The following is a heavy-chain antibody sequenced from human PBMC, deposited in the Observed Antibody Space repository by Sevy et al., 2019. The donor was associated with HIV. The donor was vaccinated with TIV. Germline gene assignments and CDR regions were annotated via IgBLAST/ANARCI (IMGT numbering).Heavy chain of an antibody. J-gene: IGHJ2*01. Sequence: SETLSLTCAVYGGSFSGYYWSWIRQPPGKGLEWIGEINHSGSTNYNPSLKSRVTISVDTSKNQFSLKPSSVTAADTAVYYCARSKGVIAAAGERYFDLWGRGTLVTVSS. V-gene: IGHV4-34*01. CDR3: ARSKGVIAAAGERYFDL. CDR2: INHSGST. D-gene: IGHD6-13*01. CDR1: GGSFSGYY.